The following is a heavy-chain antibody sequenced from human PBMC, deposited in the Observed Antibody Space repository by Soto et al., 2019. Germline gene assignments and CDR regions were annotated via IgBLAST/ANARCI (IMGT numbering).Heavy chain of an antibody. V-gene: IGHV4-34*01. J-gene: IGHJ4*02. CDR3: ARVDSSSPIGFDY. D-gene: IGHD6-6*01. CDR2: INHSGST. Sequence: SETLSLTCAVYGGSFSGYYWSWIRQPPGKGLEWIGEINHSGSTNYNPSLKSRVTISVDTSKNQFSLKLSSVTAADTAVYYCARVDSSSPIGFDYWGQGTLVTVSS. CDR1: GGSFSGYY.